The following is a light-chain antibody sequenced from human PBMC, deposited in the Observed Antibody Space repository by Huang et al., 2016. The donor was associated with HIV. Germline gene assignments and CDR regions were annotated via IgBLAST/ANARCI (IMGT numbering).Light chain of an antibody. V-gene: IGKV1-33*01. Sequence: DIQMTQSPSSLSASVGDRVTITCQATQDIDNFLNWYQQKPGQAPKLLIYDASNLQTGVPSRFSGSGSGTDFTFTITSLQPEDIATYYCQHHDSLPPYTFGQGTKLEIK. CDR2: DAS. CDR1: QDIDNF. CDR3: QHHDSLPPYT. J-gene: IGKJ2*01.